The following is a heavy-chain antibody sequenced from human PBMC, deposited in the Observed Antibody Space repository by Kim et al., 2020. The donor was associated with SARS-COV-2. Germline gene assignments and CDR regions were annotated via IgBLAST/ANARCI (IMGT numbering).Heavy chain of an antibody. J-gene: IGHJ4*02. V-gene: IGHV1-3*01. CDR1: GYTFITYD. Sequence: ASVKVSCKASGYTFITYDIHWVRQAPGQRLEWMGWISVGNGNTNYSERFRGRVTITRDTSASMAYMDLSSLTSEDTAVYYCARDRKGDYYFDYWGQGTLV. CDR3: ARDRKGDYYFDY. CDR2: ISVGNGNT.